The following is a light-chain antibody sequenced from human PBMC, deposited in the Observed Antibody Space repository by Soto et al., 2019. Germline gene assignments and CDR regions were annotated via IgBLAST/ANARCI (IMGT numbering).Light chain of an antibody. CDR3: QQTNTSPRT. Sequence: TQSPSTLPASVGDRVTITCRASQNIDNFVAWYQQRPGKAPELLIYAASRLQRGAPSRFSGSGSGTDFTLTITGLQPEDFATYFCQQTNTSPRTFGQGTKVDIK. CDR1: QNIDNF. J-gene: IGKJ1*01. V-gene: IGKV1-39*01. CDR2: AAS.